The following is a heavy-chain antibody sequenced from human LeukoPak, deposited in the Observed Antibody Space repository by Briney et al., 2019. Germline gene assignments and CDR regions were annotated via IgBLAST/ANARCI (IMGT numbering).Heavy chain of an antibody. CDR1: GFSVSSNY. Sequence: GGSLRLSCAASGFSVSSNYMSWVRQAPGKGLECVSVIYADGDTFYADSAKGRFTISRHNSKHTLYLQMNSLRSDDTAVYYCARVASRRWYFDLWGPGTLVAVSS. CDR3: ARVASRRWYFDL. V-gene: IGHV3-53*04. J-gene: IGHJ2*01. CDR2: IYADGDT.